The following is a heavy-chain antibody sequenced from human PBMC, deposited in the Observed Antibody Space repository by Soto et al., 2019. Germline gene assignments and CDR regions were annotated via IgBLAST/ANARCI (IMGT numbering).Heavy chain of an antibody. CDR1: GGSISSYY. J-gene: IGHJ4*02. Sequence: SETLSLTCTVSGGSISSYYWSWIRQPPGKGLQWIGYIYYSGSTNYNPSLKSRVTISIDTSKNQFSLNLSSVTAADTAVYYCARRPLTVTGDYFDYWGQGTLVTVSS. CDR3: ARRPLTVTGDYFDY. CDR2: IYYSGST. V-gene: IGHV4-59*01. D-gene: IGHD2-8*02.